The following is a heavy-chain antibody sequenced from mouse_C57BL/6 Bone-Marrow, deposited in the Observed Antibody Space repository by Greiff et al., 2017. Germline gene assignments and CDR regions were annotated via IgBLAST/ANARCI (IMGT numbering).Heavy chain of an antibody. CDR2: IYPSDSET. CDR3: AYYYGSDD. Sequence: QVQLQQPGAELVRPGSSVKLSCTASGFTFTSYWMDWVKQRPGQGLEWIGNIYPSDSETHYNHTFKDKATLTVDNSSRTAYMQLSSLTSEDSAVYDCAYYYGSDDWGKGTTVTVSS. V-gene: IGHV1-61*01. D-gene: IGHD2-2*01. CDR1: GFTFTSYW. J-gene: IGHJ1*03.